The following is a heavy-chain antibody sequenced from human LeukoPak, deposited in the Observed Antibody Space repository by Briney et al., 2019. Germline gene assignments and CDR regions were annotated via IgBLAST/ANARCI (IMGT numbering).Heavy chain of an antibody. D-gene: IGHD2-15*01. Sequence: ASVKVSCKASGYTFTGYYMHWVRQTPGQGLEWMGWINPNSGGTNYAQKFQGRVTMTRDTSISTAYMELSRLRAEDTAVYYCAKDSEPLVVAAGHFDYWGQGTLVTVSS. CDR2: INPNSGGT. V-gene: IGHV1-2*02. CDR1: GYTFTGYY. J-gene: IGHJ4*02. CDR3: AKDSEPLVVAAGHFDY.